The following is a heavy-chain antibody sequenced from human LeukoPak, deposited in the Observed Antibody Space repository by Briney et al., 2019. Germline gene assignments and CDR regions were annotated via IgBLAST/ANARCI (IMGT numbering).Heavy chain of an antibody. V-gene: IGHV3-30*18. J-gene: IGHJ4*02. CDR2: ISYDGSNK. CDR3: AKDSTVTTGNFDY. Sequence: PGGSLRLSCAASGFTFSSYGIHWVRQAPGKGVEWVAVISYDGSNKYYADSVKCRFTISRDNSKNTLYLQMNSPRAEDTAVYYCAKDSTVTTGNFDYWGQGTLVTVSS. D-gene: IGHD4-17*01. CDR1: GFTFSSYG.